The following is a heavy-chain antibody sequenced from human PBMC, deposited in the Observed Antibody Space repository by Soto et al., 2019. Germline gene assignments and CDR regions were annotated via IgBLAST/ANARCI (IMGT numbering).Heavy chain of an antibody. CDR2: SYYSGNT. D-gene: IGHD1-1*01. J-gene: IGHJ6*02. CDR3: ARRVDAPRYLGLDV. CDR1: GGSFSSPEYY. Sequence: QLQLQESGPRLVKPSETLALTCSISGGSFSSPEYYWAWIIQPPGKGLELIGISYYSGNTHYNPALKSRVSISVDTSKNQFSLTLRYVTAADTAVYYCARRVDAPRYLGLDVLVQGNTVTVSS. V-gene: IGHV4-39*01.